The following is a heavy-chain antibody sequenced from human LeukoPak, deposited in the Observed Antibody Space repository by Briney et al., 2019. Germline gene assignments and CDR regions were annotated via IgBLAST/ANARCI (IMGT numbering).Heavy chain of an antibody. J-gene: IGHJ4*02. Sequence: ASVKVSCKASGYTFTSYGISWVRQAPGQRLEWMGRINTGNGNTKYSQKFQGRVTFTRDTSASIAYMDLSSLRSEDTAVYWCARETFGSSQPNDFWGQGTLVTVSS. V-gene: IGHV1-3*04. CDR2: INTGNGNT. CDR1: GYTFTSYG. D-gene: IGHD6-19*01. CDR3: ARETFGSSQPNDF.